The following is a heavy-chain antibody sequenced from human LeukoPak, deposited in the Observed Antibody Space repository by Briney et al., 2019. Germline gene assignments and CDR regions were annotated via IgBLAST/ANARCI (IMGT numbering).Heavy chain of an antibody. D-gene: IGHD4-17*01. J-gene: IGHJ4*02. CDR1: GFTFTNAW. Sequence: GGSLRLSCAVSGFTFTNAWLNWVRQAPGKGLEWVGRITNRTDGGAADYAAPVKGRFIISTDDSKNTLYLQMNSLKTEGTALYYCSTRYGDFWGQGTLVTVSS. CDR2: ITNRTDGGAA. CDR3: STRYGDF. V-gene: IGHV3-15*01.